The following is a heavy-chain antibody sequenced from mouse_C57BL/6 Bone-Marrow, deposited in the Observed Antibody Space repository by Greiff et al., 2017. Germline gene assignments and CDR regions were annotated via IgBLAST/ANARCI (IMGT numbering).Heavy chain of an antibody. CDR1: GFTFSNYW. Sequence: EVQRVESGGGLVQPGGSMKLSCVASGFTFSNYWMNWVRQSPEKGLEWVAQIRLKSDNYATHYAESVKGRFTISRDDSKSSVYLQMNNLRAEDTGIYYCTEGRSFDYWGQGTTLTVSS. V-gene: IGHV6-3*01. J-gene: IGHJ2*01. CDR2: IRLKSDNYAT. D-gene: IGHD3-3*01. CDR3: TEGRSFDY.